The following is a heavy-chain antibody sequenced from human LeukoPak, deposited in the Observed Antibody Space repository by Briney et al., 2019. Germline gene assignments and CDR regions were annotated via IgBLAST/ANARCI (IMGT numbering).Heavy chain of an antibody. J-gene: IGHJ4*02. V-gene: IGHV4-34*01. Sequence: PSETLSLTCAVYGGSFSGYYWSWIRQPPGKGLEWVGEINHSGSTNYNPSLKSRVTISVDTSKNQFSLKLSSVTAADTAVYYCRARGGRSFRYYFDYWGQGTLVTVSS. CDR2: INHSGST. D-gene: IGHD3-16*01. CDR1: GGSFSGYY. CDR3: RARGGRSFRYYFDY.